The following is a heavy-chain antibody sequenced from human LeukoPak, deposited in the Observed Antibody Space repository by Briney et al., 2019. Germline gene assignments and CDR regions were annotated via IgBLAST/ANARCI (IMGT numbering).Heavy chain of an antibody. CDR3: ARTPYSSGYYGQFDY. J-gene: IGHJ4*02. Sequence: GGSLRLSCAASGFTVSSNYMSWVRQAPGKGLEWVSVIYSGGSTYYADSVKGRFTISRDKSKNTLYLQMNSLRAEDTAVYYCARTPYSSGYYGQFDYWGQGTLVTVSS. D-gene: IGHD3-22*01. CDR2: IYSGGST. V-gene: IGHV3-53*01. CDR1: GFTVSSNY.